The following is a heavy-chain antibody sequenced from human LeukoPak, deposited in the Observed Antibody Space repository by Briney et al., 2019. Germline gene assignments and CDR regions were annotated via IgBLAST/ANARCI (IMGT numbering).Heavy chain of an antibody. D-gene: IGHD2-2*01. CDR3: ATCSSTSCYGRGDAFDI. CDR2: ISSSGSCI. J-gene: IGHJ3*02. V-gene: IGHV3-11*04. Sequence: GGSLRLSCAASGFTFSDYYMSWIRQAAGRGLEWVSYISSSGSCIYYADSVKGRFTISRDNAKISLYLQMNSLRAEDTAVYYCATCSSTSCYGRGDAFDIWGQGTMVTVSS. CDR1: GFTFSDYY.